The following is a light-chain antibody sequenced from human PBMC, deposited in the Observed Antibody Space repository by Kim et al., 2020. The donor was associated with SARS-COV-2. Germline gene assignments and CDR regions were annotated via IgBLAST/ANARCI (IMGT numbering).Light chain of an antibody. Sequence: SYELTQPPSVSVSPEQTARITCSGDALPKQYAYWYQQKPGQAPILIIYKDRERPSGIPERFSGSSSGTTVTLTIRGVQAEDEGDYYCQSADSSATSVVFGGGTQLTVL. CDR2: KDR. J-gene: IGLJ2*01. CDR3: QSADSSATSVV. CDR1: ALPKQY. V-gene: IGLV3-25*03.